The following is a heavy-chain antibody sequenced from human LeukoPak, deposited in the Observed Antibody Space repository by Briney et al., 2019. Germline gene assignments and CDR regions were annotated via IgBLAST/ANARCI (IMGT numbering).Heavy chain of an antibody. CDR1: GGSISSYY. CDR3: ARRAYSSGWYYFDY. V-gene: IGHV4-59*01. D-gene: IGHD6-19*01. CDR2: IYYSGST. J-gene: IGHJ4*02. Sequence: SETLSLTCTVSGGSISSYYWSWIRQPPGKGLEWIGYIYYSGSTNYNPSLKSRVTISVDTSKNQFSLKLSSVTAADTAMYCCARRAYSSGWYYFDYWGQGTLVTVSS.